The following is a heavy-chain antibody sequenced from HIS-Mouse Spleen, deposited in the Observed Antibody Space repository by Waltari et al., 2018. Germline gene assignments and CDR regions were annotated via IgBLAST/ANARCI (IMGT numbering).Heavy chain of an antibody. J-gene: IGHJ3*02. V-gene: IGHV3-64*01. CDR2: ISINGGST. CDR3: ARSIRIAAHDAFDI. CDR1: GFTFSSYA. Sequence: EVQLVESGGGLVQPGGSLRLSCAASGFTFSSYAMHWVRQVPGKGLEYVSAISINGGSTYYANSVKGRFTISRDNSKNTLYLQMGSLRAEDMAVYYCARSIRIAAHDAFDIWVQGTMVTVSS. D-gene: IGHD6-6*01.